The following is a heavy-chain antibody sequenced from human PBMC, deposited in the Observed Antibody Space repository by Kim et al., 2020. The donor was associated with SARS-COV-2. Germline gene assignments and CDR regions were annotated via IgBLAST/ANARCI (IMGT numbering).Heavy chain of an antibody. V-gene: IGHV1-46*01. J-gene: IGHJ4*02. D-gene: IGHD1-26*01. CDR3: ARGGGVEATDFDY. Sequence: YAQKFQGRVTMTRDTSTSTVYMELSSLRSEDTAVYYCARGGGVEATDFDYWGQGTLVTVSS.